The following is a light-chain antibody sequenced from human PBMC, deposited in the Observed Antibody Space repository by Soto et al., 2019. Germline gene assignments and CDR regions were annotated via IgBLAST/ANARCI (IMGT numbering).Light chain of an antibody. J-gene: IGLJ2*01. CDR1: SSDVGGYNY. V-gene: IGLV2-14*01. CDR2: DVS. CDR3: SSYTSSSVV. Sequence: QCVLTQPASVSGSAGQWITISCTGTSSDVGGYNYVSWYQQHPGKAPKLMIYDVSNRPSGVSNRFSGSKSGNTASLTISGLQAEDEADYYCSSYTSSSVVFGGGTQLTVL.